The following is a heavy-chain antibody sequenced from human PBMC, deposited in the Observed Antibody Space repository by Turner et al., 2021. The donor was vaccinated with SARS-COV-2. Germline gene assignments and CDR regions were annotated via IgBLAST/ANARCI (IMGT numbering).Heavy chain of an antibody. CDR1: GFTFSNYA. CDR2: ISHEGSNK. J-gene: IGHJ4*02. CDR3: ATRSGSYAGFDS. D-gene: IGHD1-26*01. V-gene: IGHV3-30-3*01. Sequence: QVQLVESGGGVVQPGRSLRLSCAASGFTFSNYARHWVRQAPGKGLEWLADISHEGSNKYYRDSVKGRFTISRDNSKNTLYLQMNSLRVADTAVYYCATRSGSYAGFDSWGQGTLVTVSS.